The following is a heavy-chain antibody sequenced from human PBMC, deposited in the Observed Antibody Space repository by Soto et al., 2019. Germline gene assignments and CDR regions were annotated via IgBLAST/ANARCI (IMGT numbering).Heavy chain of an antibody. J-gene: IGHJ3*02. D-gene: IGHD2-8*01. V-gene: IGHV3-30-3*01. CDR1: GLTFGIYL. CDR3: ARGLKFSHKDALDI. CDR2: ISHDGVNR. Sequence: QVQVVESGGGGVQLGRSLGLSCAASGLTFGIYLMLWVGRAPGKGLEWVAVISHDGVNRNYADSVKGRYTISRKNSRNMLSLEMNSLRLEDTAVYYCARGLKFSHKDALDIWGQGTAVTVSS.